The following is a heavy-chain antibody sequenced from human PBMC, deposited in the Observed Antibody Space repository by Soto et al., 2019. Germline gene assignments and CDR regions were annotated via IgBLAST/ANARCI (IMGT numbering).Heavy chain of an antibody. J-gene: IGHJ4*02. CDR2: IYYSGST. CDR3: ASTHCSSTSCHPIDFDY. CDR1: GGSISSSDYY. D-gene: IGHD2-2*01. Sequence: SETLSLTCTVSGGSISSSDYYWGWIRQPPGKGLEWIGNIYYSGSTYYNPSLKSRVTISVDTSKNQFSLKLSSVTAADTAVYYCASTHCSSTSCHPIDFDYWGQGTLVTVSS. V-gene: IGHV4-39*01.